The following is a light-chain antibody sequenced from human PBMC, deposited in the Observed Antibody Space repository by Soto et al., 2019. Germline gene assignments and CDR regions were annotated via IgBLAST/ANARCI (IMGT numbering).Light chain of an antibody. CDR2: ASF. Sequence: DIQMTQSPSSLSASVGDSVTITCRTSQSISSYLNWYQQKPGKAPKLLIYASFSLQSGAPSRFSGSGSGTDFTLTISSLQPEDFATYYCQQSYTAPFTFGQGTKLEIK. J-gene: IGKJ2*01. CDR3: QQSYTAPFT. CDR1: QSISSY. V-gene: IGKV1-39*01.